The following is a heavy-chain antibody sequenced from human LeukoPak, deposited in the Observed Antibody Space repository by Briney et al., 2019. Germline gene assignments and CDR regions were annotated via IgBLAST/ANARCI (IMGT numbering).Heavy chain of an antibody. Sequence: PGGSLRLSCAASGFTFSSYEMNWVRQAPGKGLGWVSYISSSGSTIYYADSVKGRFTISRDNAKNSLYLQMNSLRAEDTAVYYCARETDYYYGSGSINWGQGTLVTVSS. CDR3: ARETDYYYGSGSIN. D-gene: IGHD3-10*01. CDR1: GFTFSSYE. J-gene: IGHJ4*02. V-gene: IGHV3-48*03. CDR2: ISSSGSTI.